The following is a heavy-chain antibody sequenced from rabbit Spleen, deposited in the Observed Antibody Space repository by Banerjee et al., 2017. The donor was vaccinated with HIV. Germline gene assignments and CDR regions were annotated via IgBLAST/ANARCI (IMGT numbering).Heavy chain of an antibody. Sequence: QEQLVESGGGLVQPEGSLTPTCTASGFSFSSNYYMCWVRQAPGKGLEWIGCITTGSGSTYYANWAKGRFTITRSTSLNTVTLQMTSLTAADTATYFCARDRDYSGWDFDLWGPGTLVTVS. CDR2: ITTGSGST. D-gene: IGHD4-1*01. CDR3: ARDRDYSGWDFDL. CDR1: GFSFSSNYY. V-gene: IGHV1S43*01. J-gene: IGHJ4*01.